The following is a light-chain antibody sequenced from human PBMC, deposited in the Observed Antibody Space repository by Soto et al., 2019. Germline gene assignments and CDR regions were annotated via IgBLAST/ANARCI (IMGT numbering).Light chain of an antibody. Sequence: QSVLTQPASVSGSPGQSITISCTGTSSDVGTYKYVSWYQQLPGKAPKLMIYEVSNRPSGVSNRFSGSKSGNTASLTISGLQAEDEADYYCSSYTSRSTPVFGGGTKVTVL. CDR1: SSDVGTYKY. J-gene: IGLJ2*01. CDR3: SSYTSRSTPV. CDR2: EVS. V-gene: IGLV2-14*01.